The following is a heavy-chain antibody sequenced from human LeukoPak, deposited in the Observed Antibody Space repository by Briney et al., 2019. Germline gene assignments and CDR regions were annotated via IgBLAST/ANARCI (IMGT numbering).Heavy chain of an antibody. CDR1: GPTISNYA. CDR2: LTGDGST. J-gene: IGHJ5*02. V-gene: IGHV3-23*01. Sequence: GGSLRLPCAASGPTISNYAMMGARQAPGKGLEWVSTLTGDGSTFYAASVRGRFTFFRDDSKSTLFLQMNSLAAEDTAVYYCSKGRASGLVDWFDPWGQGTLVTVYS. CDR3: SKGRASGLVDWFDP. D-gene: IGHD6-13*01.